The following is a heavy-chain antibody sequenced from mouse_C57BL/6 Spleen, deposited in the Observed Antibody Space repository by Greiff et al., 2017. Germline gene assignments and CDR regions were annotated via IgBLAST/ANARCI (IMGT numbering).Heavy chain of an antibody. Sequence: EVNVVESGGGLVKPGGSLKLSCAASGFTFSDYGMHWVRQAPEKGLEWVAYISSGSSTIYYADTVKGRFTISRDNAKNTLFLQMTSLRSEDTAMYYCATPGNFYAMDYWGQGTSVTVSS. J-gene: IGHJ4*01. CDR2: ISSGSSTI. D-gene: IGHD2-1*01. CDR1: GFTFSDYG. CDR3: ATPGNFYAMDY. V-gene: IGHV5-17*01.